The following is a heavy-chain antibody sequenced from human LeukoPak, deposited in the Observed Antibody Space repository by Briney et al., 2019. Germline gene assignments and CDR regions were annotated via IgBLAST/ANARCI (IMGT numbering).Heavy chain of an antibody. CDR2: MNPNSGNT. J-gene: IGHJ5*02. CDR3: ARGALLLWFGESLMFDP. CDR1: GYTFTSYD. D-gene: IGHD3-10*01. V-gene: IGHV1-8*01. Sequence: ASVKVSCKASGYTFTSYDINWVRQATGQGLEWMGWMNPNSGNTGYAQKFQGRVTVTRNTSISTAYMELSSLRSEDTAVYYCARGALLLWFGESLMFDPWGQGTLVTVSS.